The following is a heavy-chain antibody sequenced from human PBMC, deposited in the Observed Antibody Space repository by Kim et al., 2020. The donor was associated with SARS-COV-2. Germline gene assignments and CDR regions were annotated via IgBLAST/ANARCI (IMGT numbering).Heavy chain of an antibody. Sequence: LRSRVTISVDTSKNQFSLKLGSVTAADTAVYYCARGRYDSTGYYYGAFDIWGQGTMVTVSS. D-gene: IGHD3-22*01. CDR3: ARGRYDSTGYYYGAFDI. J-gene: IGHJ3*02. V-gene: IGHV4-59*09.